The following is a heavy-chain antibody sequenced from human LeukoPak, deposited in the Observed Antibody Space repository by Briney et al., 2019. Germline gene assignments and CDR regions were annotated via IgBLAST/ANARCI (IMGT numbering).Heavy chain of an antibody. J-gene: IGHJ6*03. CDR1: GGTFSSYA. D-gene: IGHD2-15*01. CDR2: IIPIFGTA. Sequence: SVKVSCKASGGTFSSYAISWVRQAPGQGLEWMGGIIPIFGTANYAQKFQGRVTITADESTSTAYMELSSLRSEDTAVYYCASCSGGSCYTSRYYYYYMDVWGKGTTVTVSS. V-gene: IGHV1-69*13. CDR3: ASCSGGSCYTSRYYYYYMDV.